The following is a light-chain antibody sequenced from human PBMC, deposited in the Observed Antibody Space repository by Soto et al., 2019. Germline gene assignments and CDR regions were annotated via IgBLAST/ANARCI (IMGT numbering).Light chain of an antibody. Sequence: EIVMTQSPATLSVSPGDRAPLSCRAGQPLNNNVAWYQHKTGQAPRLLIYGASSRATGIPDRLSGSGSGTDLNLTISRLEPEDFAVYYCQQYDNSPLTFGGGTKVDIK. CDR2: GAS. CDR3: QQYDNSPLT. V-gene: IGKV3-20*01. CDR1: QPLNNN. J-gene: IGKJ4*01.